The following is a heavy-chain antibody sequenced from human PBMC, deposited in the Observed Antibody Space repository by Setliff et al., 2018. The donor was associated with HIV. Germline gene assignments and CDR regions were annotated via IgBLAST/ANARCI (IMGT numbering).Heavy chain of an antibody. CDR1: GYSFANYW. Sequence: PGESLKISCKGSGYSFANYWIAWVRQVPGKGLEWMGIIYPTDSDTRYSPSFQGQVTISADRSTRTAYLQWSSLKASDTAMYYCARPEDSSGYPTWYYFDYWGQGTPVTVSS. D-gene: IGHD3-22*01. CDR2: IYPTDSDT. J-gene: IGHJ4*02. V-gene: IGHV5-51*01. CDR3: ARPEDSSGYPTWYYFDY.